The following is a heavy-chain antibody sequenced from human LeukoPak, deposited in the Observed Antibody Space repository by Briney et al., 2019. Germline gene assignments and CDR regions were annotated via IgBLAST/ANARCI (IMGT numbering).Heavy chain of an antibody. CDR2: IYHSGST. D-gene: IGHD1-14*01. V-gene: IGHV4-38-2*02. CDR3: ATGAGDFDH. J-gene: IGHJ4*02. Sequence: SETLSLTCTVSGYSISSGYYWGWIRQPPGKGLEWIGSIYHSGSTYYSPSLKSRVTMSVDTSKNQFSLNLISVTAADTAVYYCATGAGDFDHWGQGILVTVSS. CDR1: GYSISSGYY.